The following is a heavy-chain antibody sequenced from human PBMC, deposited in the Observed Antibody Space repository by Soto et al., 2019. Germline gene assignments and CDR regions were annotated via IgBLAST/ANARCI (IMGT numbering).Heavy chain of an antibody. CDR1: GSSISNDDYY. J-gene: IGHJ5*02. CDR2: IYYSGST. Sequence: PSETLSLTCTVSGSSISNDDYYWSWIRHHPGKGLKCIGYIYYSGSTYYNPSLKSRVTISVDTSKNQFSLKLSSVTAADTAVYYCARILNYEILTGYYIIDYGPAWFDPWGQGTLVTVSS. CDR3: ARILNYEILTGYYIIDYGPAWFDP. V-gene: IGHV4-31*03. D-gene: IGHD3-9*01.